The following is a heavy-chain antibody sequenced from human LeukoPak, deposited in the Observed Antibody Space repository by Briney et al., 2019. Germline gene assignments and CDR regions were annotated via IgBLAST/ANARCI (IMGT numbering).Heavy chain of an antibody. CDR3: ARVDCSGGSCYPFDY. J-gene: IGHJ4*02. Sequence: SETLSLTCTVSGVSISSHCWSWIRQPPRKGLEWIGGSTNHNPSLKSRVTISVDTSKNQFSLKLSSVTAADTAVYYCARVDCSGGSCYPFDYWGQGTLVTVSS. CDR2: GST. D-gene: IGHD2-15*01. V-gene: IGHV4-59*11. CDR1: GVSISSHC.